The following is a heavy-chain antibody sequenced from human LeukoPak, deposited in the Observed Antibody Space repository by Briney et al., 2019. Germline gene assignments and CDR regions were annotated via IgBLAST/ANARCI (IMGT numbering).Heavy chain of an antibody. D-gene: IGHD3-3*01. V-gene: IGHV4-34*01. J-gene: IGHJ4*02. CDR1: GGSFSGYY. Sequence: PSETLSLTCAVYGGSFSGYYWSWIRQPPGKGLEWIGEINHSGSINYNPSLKSRVTISVDTSKNQFSLKLSSVTAADTAVYYCARGFGSWSVANEFDYWGQGTLVTVSS. CDR2: INHSGSI. CDR3: ARGFGSWSVANEFDY.